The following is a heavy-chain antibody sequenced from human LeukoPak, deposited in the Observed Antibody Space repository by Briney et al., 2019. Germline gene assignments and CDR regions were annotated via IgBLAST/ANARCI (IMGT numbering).Heavy chain of an antibody. CDR3: AAEVPRKVLYY. D-gene: IGHD3-16*01. CDR1: GFIFSDYY. J-gene: IGHJ4*02. V-gene: IGHV3-11*01. Sequence: GGSLRLSCASSGFIFSDYYMSWIRQAPGKGLEWIAYISARGDVIYSVDSVKGRFTISRDNAKSLLYRQMNSLRGDDTAVYFCAAEVPRKVLYYRGQGTVVTVSS. CDR2: ISARGDVI.